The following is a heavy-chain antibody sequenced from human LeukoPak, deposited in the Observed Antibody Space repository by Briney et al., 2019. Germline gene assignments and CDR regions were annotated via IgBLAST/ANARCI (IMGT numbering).Heavy chain of an antibody. CDR3: ARPYRASSSMGYFDY. D-gene: IGHD6-6*01. V-gene: IGHV3-33*01. CDR1: GFTFSSYG. J-gene: IGHJ4*02. Sequence: GGSLRLSCAASGFTFSSYGMHWVRQAPGKGLEWVAVIWYDGSNKYYADSVKGRFTISRDNSKNTLYLQMNSLRAEDTAVYYCARPYRASSSMGYFDYWGQGTLVTVSS. CDR2: IWYDGSNK.